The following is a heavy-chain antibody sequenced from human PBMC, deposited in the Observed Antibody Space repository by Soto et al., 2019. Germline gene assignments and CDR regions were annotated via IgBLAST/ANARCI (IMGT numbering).Heavy chain of an antibody. D-gene: IGHD6-19*01. V-gene: IGHV3-30-3*01. CDR1: GFTLSSYV. J-gene: IGHJ3*01. CDR3: ARHRQQWLEPAGGALPF. Sequence: GGSLRLSCAASGFTLSSYVMHWVRQAPGKGLEWVARISYAGNDNYYADSVKGRFTISRDNSKKTLYLQMTSLRADDTAVYYCARHRQQWLEPAGGALPFWGQGTMVTVSS. CDR2: ISYAGNDN.